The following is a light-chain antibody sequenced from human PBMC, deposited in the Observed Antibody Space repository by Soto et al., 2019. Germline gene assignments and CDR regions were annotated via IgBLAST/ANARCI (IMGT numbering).Light chain of an antibody. V-gene: IGKV3-11*01. Sequence: EVVLTQSPATMSLYPGEGATLSCRASQSVSTYLAWYQQKPGQAPRLLIFEASKRATGIPDRISGSGAGTDFTLTISSLEREDFAVYYCQQRGHWPRPFGQGTKVEMK. CDR1: QSVSTY. CDR3: QQRGHWPRP. J-gene: IGKJ1*01. CDR2: EAS.